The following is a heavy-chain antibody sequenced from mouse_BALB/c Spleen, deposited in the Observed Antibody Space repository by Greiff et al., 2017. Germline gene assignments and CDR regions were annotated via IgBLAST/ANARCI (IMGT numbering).Heavy chain of an antibody. CDR1: GFTFSSYG. D-gene: IGHD2-1*01. V-gene: IGHV5-6*01. CDR2: ISSGGSYT. J-gene: IGHJ4*01. CDR3: ARHGNYEDYAMDY. Sequence: DVQLQESGGDLVKPGGSLKLSCAASGFTFSSYGMSWVRQTPDKRLEWVATISSGGSYTYYPDSVKGRFTISRDNAKNTLYLQMSSLKSEDTAMYYCARHGNYEDYAMDYWGQGTSVTVSS.